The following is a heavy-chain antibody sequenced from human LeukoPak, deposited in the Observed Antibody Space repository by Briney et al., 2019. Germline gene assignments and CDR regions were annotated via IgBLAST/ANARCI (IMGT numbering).Heavy chain of an antibody. CDR2: IYPGDSDT. V-gene: IGHV5-51*01. D-gene: IGHD2/OR15-2a*01. Sequence: GESLKISCKGSGYSFTSYWIGWVRQMPGKGLEWMGIIYPGDSDTRYSPSFQGQVTISADKSISTAYLQWSSLKASDTAMYYCASSENYYYYYMDVWGKGTTVTVPS. CDR3: ASSENYYYYYMDV. J-gene: IGHJ6*03. CDR1: GYSFTSYW.